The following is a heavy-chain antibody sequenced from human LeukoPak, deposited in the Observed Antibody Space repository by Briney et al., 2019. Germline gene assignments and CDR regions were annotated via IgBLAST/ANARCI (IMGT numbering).Heavy chain of an antibody. Sequence: ASVKVSCKTSGYSFTSYNLHWVRQAPGQRLEWMGIINPSGGNTNYAQKFQGRVTMTRDTSTSTVYMELSSLKSEDTAVYYCARVRDGYNDAYDIWGQGTMVTVSS. CDR1: GYSFTSYN. V-gene: IGHV1-46*01. CDR3: ARVRDGYNDAYDI. D-gene: IGHD5-24*01. J-gene: IGHJ3*02. CDR2: INPSGGNT.